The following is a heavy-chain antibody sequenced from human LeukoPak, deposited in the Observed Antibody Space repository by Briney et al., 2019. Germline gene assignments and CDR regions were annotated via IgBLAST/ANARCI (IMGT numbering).Heavy chain of an antibody. CDR2: ISGSGGST. CDR3: ESGYFFHPGLSSGYLDAFDI. Sequence: GGSLRLSCAAPGFTFSSYAMSWVRQAPGKGLEWVSAISGSGGSTYYADSVKGRFTISRDNSKNTLYLQMNSLRAEDTAVYYCESGYFFHPGLSSGYLDAFDIWGQGTMVTVSS. D-gene: IGHD3-22*01. V-gene: IGHV3-23*01. J-gene: IGHJ3*02. CDR1: GFTFSSYA.